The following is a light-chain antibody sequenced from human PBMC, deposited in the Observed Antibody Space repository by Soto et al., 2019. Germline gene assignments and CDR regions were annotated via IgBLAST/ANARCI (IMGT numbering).Light chain of an antibody. CDR1: QSVSSSY. CDR2: GAS. J-gene: IGKJ4*01. V-gene: IGKV3-20*01. CDR3: QQYGSSPLT. Sequence: EIVFAQSPGTLSLSPGERATLSCRASQSVSSSYLAWYQQKPGQAPRLLIYGASSRATGIPDRFSGSGSGTDFTLTISRLEPEDFAVYYCQQYGSSPLTFGGGTRWIS.